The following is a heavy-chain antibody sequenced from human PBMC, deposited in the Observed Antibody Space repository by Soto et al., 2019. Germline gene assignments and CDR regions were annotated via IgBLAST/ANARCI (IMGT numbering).Heavy chain of an antibody. CDR1: GFTFSTYG. V-gene: IGHV3-21*01. D-gene: IGHD3-22*01. J-gene: IGHJ5*02. CDR3: ARSGLALHYSASNWLAP. Sequence: GGSLRLSCAASGFTFSTYGMNWVRQAPGKGLEWLSSISDSGHYIYYADSVKGRFTISRDNAKTLLFLQMNSLRGEDTAVYYCARSGLALHYSASNWLAPWGHGTLVTVSS. CDR2: ISDSGHYI.